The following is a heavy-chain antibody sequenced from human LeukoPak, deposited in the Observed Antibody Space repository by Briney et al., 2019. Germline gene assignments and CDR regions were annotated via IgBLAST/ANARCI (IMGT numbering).Heavy chain of an antibody. CDR1: GGSVSSGSYY. J-gene: IGHJ4*02. V-gene: IGHV4-61*01. CDR2: IYYSGST. CDR3: AWSYGSGSYYFFDY. Sequence: SETLSLTCTVSGGSVSSGSYYWSWIRQPPGKGLEWIGYIYYSGSTNYNPPLKSRVTISVDTSKNQFSLKLSSVTAADTAVYYCAWSYGSGSYYFFDYWGQGTLVTVSS. D-gene: IGHD3-10*01.